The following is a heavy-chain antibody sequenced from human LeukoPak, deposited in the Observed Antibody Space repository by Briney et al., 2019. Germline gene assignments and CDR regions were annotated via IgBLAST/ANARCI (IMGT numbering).Heavy chain of an antibody. Sequence: KPSETLSLTCTVSGGSISSSSYYWGWIRQPPGKGLEWIGSIYYSGSTYYNPSLKSRVTISVDTSKNQFSLKLSSVTAADTAVYYCARPHSGPYYYYMDVWGKGTTVTVSS. V-gene: IGHV4-39*01. CDR1: GGSISSSSYY. CDR3: ARPHSGPYYYYMDV. D-gene: IGHD6-19*01. J-gene: IGHJ6*03. CDR2: IYYSGST.